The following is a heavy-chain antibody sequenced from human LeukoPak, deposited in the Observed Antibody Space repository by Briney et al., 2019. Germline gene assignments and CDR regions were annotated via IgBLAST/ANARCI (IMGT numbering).Heavy chain of an antibody. J-gene: IGHJ6*03. CDR2: IKQDGSEK. CDR1: GFTFSDYY. D-gene: IGHD3-9*01. CDR3: AREWGDYDILTGPYYYYYMDV. Sequence: GGSLRLSCAASGFTFSDYYMSWIRQAPGKGLEWVANIKQDGSEKYYVDSVKGRFTISRDNAKNSLYLQMNSLRAEDTAVYYCAREWGDYDILTGPYYYYYMDVWGKGTTVTVSS. V-gene: IGHV3-7*01.